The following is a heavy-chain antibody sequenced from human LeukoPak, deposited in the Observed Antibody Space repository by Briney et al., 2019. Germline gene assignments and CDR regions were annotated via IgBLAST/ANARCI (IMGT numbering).Heavy chain of an antibody. CDR2: IWYDGSNK. Sequence: GGSLRLSCAASGFTFSSYGMHWVRQAPGKGLEWVPVIWYDGSNKYYADSVKGRFTISRDNSKNTLYLQMNSLRAEDTAVYYCAREGHGSGSYLFDYWGQGTLVTVSS. V-gene: IGHV3-33*01. J-gene: IGHJ4*02. CDR1: GFTFSSYG. D-gene: IGHD3-10*01. CDR3: AREGHGSGSYLFDY.